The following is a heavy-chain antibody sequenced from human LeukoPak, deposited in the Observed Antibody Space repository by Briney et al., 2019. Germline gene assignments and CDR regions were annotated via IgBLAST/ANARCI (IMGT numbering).Heavy chain of an antibody. Sequence: GRSLRLSCAASGFTFSSYAMHWVGQAPGKGLEWVAVISYDGSNKYYADSVKGRFTISRDNSKNTLYLQMNSLRAEDTAVCYCARDPLGYCSSTSCYGAAFDIWGQGTMITVSS. D-gene: IGHD2-2*01. CDR2: ISYDGSNK. V-gene: IGHV3-30-3*01. J-gene: IGHJ3*02. CDR3: ARDPLGYCSSTSCYGAAFDI. CDR1: GFTFSSYA.